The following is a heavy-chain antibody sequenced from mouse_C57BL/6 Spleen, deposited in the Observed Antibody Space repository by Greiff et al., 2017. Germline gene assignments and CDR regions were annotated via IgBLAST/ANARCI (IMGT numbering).Heavy chain of an antibody. J-gene: IGHJ4*01. CDR2: IWSGGST. CDR1: GFSFPSYG. CDR3: ARRAIVRAMDY. V-gene: IGHV2-2*01. Sequence: VQLQQSGPGLVQPSQSLSITCKVSGFSFPSYGVHWVRQSTGKGLEWLGVIWSGGSTDYNAAIISRLGISKDKSKSQVFFKINSLQADDTAIYYCARRAIVRAMDYWGQGTSVTVSS. D-gene: IGHD2-5*01.